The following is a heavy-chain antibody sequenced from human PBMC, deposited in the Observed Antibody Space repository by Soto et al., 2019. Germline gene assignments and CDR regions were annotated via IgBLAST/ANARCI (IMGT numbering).Heavy chain of an antibody. CDR2: IKQDGSEE. D-gene: IGHD6-13*01. CDR3: ARVAIPIARNDY. J-gene: IGHJ4*01. CDR1: GFTFSTYW. Sequence: ESGGGLVQPGGSLRLSCAASGFTFSTYWMSWVRQAPGKGLQWVANIKQDGSEEYYVDSVKGRFTIFRDNAKNSLYLQMNTLRAEDTAVYYCARVAIPIARNDYWGHGTLVTVSS. V-gene: IGHV3-7*03.